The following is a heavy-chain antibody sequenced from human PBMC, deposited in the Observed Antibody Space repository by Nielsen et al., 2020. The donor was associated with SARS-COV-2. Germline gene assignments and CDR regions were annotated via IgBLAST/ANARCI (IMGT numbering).Heavy chain of an antibody. CDR2: IIPILGIA. J-gene: IGHJ4*02. CDR1: GGTFSSYA. CDR3: ARTNVWFGDSYYFDY. D-gene: IGHD3-10*01. Sequence: SVKVSCKASGGTFSSYAISWVRQAPGQGLEWMGRIIPILGIANYAQKFQGRVTITADKSTSTAYMELSSLRSEDTAVYYCARTNVWFGDSYYFDYWGQGTLVTVSS. V-gene: IGHV1-69*04.